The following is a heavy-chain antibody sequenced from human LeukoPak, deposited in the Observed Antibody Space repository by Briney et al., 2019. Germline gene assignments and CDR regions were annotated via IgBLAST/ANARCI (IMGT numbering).Heavy chain of an antibody. CDR3: ARDYYDSSGYYKD. V-gene: IGHV3-7*01. Sequence: PGGSLRLSCAASGFTFSSYWMSWVRQAPGKGLEWVANIKQDGSEKYYVDSVKGRFTISRDNAKNSLYPQMNSLRAEDTAVYYCARDYYDSSGYYKDWGQGTLVTVSS. CDR1: GFTFSSYW. CDR2: IKQDGSEK. J-gene: IGHJ4*02. D-gene: IGHD3-22*01.